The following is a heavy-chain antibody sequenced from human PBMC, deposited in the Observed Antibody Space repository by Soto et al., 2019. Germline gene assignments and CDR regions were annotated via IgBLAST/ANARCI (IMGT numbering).Heavy chain of an antibody. V-gene: IGHV3-21*01. D-gene: IGHD2-21*01. CDR1: RFTFSSYS. Sequence: PGGSLRLSCAASRFTFSSYSMNWVRQSPGKGLEWVSSISSSSSYIYYADSVKGRFTISRDNAKNSLYLQMNSLRAEDTAVYYCAREMISGDPLSGMDVWGKGTTGTVSS. CDR3: AREMISGDPLSGMDV. CDR2: ISSSSSYI. J-gene: IGHJ6*04.